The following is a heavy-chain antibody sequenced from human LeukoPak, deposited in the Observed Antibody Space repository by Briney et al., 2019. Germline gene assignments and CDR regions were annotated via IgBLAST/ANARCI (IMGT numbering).Heavy chain of an antibody. D-gene: IGHD1-26*01. V-gene: IGHV4-59*08. CDR2: IYQSGST. CDR1: GGSISFY. J-gene: IGHJ6*02. Sequence: SETLSLTCTVSGGSISFYWSWFRQSPGKGLEWIGQIYQSGSTDYNPSLRSRVTISRDTSKNQFSLQLTSVTAADTAVYYCARHSDRWRYAMDVWGQGTTVIVSS. CDR3: ARHSDRWRYAMDV.